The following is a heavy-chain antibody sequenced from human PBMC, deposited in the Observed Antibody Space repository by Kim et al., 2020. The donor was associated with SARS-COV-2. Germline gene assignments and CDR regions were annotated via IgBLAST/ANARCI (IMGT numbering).Heavy chain of an antibody. CDR2: INHSGST. CDR3: ARGRYSSSSPAGY. D-gene: IGHD6-6*01. Sequence: SETLSLTCAVYGGSFSGYYWSWIRQPPGKGLEWIGEINHSGSTNYNPSLKSRVTISVDTSKNQFSLKLSSVTAADTAVYYCARGRYSSSSPAGYWGQGTLVTVSS. J-gene: IGHJ4*02. V-gene: IGHV4-34*01. CDR1: GGSFSGYY.